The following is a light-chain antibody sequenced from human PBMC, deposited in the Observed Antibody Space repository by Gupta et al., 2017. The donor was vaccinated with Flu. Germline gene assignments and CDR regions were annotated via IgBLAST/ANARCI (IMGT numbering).Light chain of an antibody. J-gene: IGKJ1*01. CDR3: QQDDSTPRT. CDR1: QSGLDSSNNKNY. CDR2: WAS. V-gene: IGKV4-1*01. Sequence: SLGERATINCKSSQSGLDSSNNKNYLAWYQQKPGQPPKLLIYWASTRESGVPDSFSGSGSGTDFTLTISSLQAEDVAVYYCQQDDSTPRTFGQGTKVEIK.